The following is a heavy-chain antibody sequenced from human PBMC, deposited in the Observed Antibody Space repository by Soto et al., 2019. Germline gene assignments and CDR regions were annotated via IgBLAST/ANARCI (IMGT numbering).Heavy chain of an antibody. J-gene: IGHJ4*02. CDR2: ISGSGGTT. CDR1: GFTFRNYA. CDR3: AKDRSSTSCYAFDY. V-gene: IGHV3-23*01. Sequence: EVQLLESGGGLVQPGGSLRLSCAASGFTFRNYAMSWARQAPGKGLELVSAISGSGGTTHYADSVKGRFTTSRDNSKNTMYLQMNSLRVEDTAVYYCAKDRSSTSCYAFDYWGQGSLVTVSS. D-gene: IGHD2-2*01.